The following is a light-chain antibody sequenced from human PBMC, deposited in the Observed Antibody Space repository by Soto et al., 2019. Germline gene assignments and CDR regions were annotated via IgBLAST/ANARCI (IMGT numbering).Light chain of an antibody. CDR3: QQYGSSPWT. Sequence: EIVLTQSPGTLSLSPGERATLSCRAGQSASSRYLAWYQQKPGQAPRLLIYGASSRATGIPDRFSGSGSGTDFTLTISRLEPEDSAVYYCQQYGSSPWTFGQGTKVELK. J-gene: IGKJ1*01. V-gene: IGKV3-20*01. CDR2: GAS. CDR1: QSASSRY.